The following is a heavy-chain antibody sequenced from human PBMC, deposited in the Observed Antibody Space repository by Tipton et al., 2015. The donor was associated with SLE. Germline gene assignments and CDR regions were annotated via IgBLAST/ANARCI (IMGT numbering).Heavy chain of an antibody. CDR3: ARGDFMTTVTTTGVYYYGMDF. D-gene: IGHD4-11*01. CDR2: ISSSSSTI. V-gene: IGHV3-48*01. Sequence: SLRLSCAASGFTFSSYSMNWVRQAPGKGLEWVSYISSSSSTIYYADSVKGRFTISRDNAKNSLYLQMNSLRAEDTAVYYCARGDFMTTVTTTGVYYYGMDFWSQETTVTVSS. J-gene: IGHJ6*02. CDR1: GFTFSSYS.